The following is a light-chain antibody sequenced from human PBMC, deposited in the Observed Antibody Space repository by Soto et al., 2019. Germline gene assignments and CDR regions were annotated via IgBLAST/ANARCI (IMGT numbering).Light chain of an antibody. CDR1: QSISSW. Sequence: DIQMTQSPSTLSASVGDRVTITCRASQSISSWLAWYQQKPGKAPKLLIYDASSLESGVPSRFSGSGSGTEFTLTISSLQPDDFATYDCQQYNSYSWTCGQGTNVDIK. CDR2: DAS. CDR3: QQYNSYSWT. J-gene: IGKJ1*01. V-gene: IGKV1-5*01.